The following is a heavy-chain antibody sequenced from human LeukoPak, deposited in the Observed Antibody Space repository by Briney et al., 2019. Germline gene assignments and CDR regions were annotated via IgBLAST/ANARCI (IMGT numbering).Heavy chain of an antibody. CDR3: ARDGDYGDSYFDY. V-gene: IGHV1-2*02. CDR2: INPNSGGT. J-gene: IGHJ4*02. Sequence: GASVKVSCKASGYTFTGYYMHWVRQAPGQGLEWMGWINPNSGGTNYAQKFQGRVTMTRDASISTAYMELSRLRSDDTAVYYCARDGDYGDSYFDYWGQGTLVTVSS. D-gene: IGHD4-17*01. CDR1: GYTFTGYY.